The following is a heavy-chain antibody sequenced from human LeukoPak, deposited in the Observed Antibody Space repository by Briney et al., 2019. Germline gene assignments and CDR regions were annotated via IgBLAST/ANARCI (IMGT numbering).Heavy chain of an antibody. D-gene: IGHD6-19*01. CDR2: ISSDGSNK. CDR1: GFTFSSYA. V-gene: IGHV3-30-3*01. CDR3: ARDAFSLAVAGLFDY. Sequence: PGGSLRLSCAASGFTFSSYAMHWVRQAPGKGLDWVAVISSDGSNKYYADSVKGRFTISRDNSKNTLYLQMNSLRAEDTAVYYCARDAFSLAVAGLFDYWGQGTLVTVSS. J-gene: IGHJ4*02.